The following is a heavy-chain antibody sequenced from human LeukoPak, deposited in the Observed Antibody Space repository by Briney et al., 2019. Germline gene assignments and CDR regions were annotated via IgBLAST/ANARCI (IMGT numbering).Heavy chain of an antibody. Sequence: GGSLRLSCAASGLTFSSYAMSWVRQAPGKGLEWVSGISGTGGGTYYSDSVKGRFTISRENTKNTLYLQMNSLRAEDTALYYCAKRRIVGTTRDAFDIWGQGTMVTVSS. V-gene: IGHV3-23*01. CDR1: GLTFSSYA. J-gene: IGHJ3*02. CDR3: AKRRIVGTTRDAFDI. CDR2: ISGTGGGT. D-gene: IGHD1-26*01.